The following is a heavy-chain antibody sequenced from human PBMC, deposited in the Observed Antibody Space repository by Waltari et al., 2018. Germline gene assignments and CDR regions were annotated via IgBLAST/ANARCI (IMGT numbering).Heavy chain of an antibody. J-gene: IGHJ5*02. V-gene: IGHV4-31*03. D-gene: IGHD2-2*01. Sequence: QVQLQESGPGLVKPSQTLSLTCTVAGGSLSSGCDFWSWLRQHPGKGLEWVGYISSSGSTYYNPSLKSRPSISLDTSKNQFSLTLSSVTAADTAVYYCARVPEYCSSPTSCFGGGWFDPWGQGTLVTVSS. CDR2: ISSSGST. CDR1: GGSLSSGCDF. CDR3: ARVPEYCSSPTSCFGGGWFDP.